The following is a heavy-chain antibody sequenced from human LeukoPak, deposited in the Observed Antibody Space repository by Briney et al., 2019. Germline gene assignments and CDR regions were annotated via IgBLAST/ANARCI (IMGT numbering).Heavy chain of an antibody. CDR2: MNPNSGNT. CDR1: GYTFTGYY. V-gene: IGHV1-8*02. D-gene: IGHD6-13*01. CDR3: ARGQPYGSSWYAPYYYYGMDV. Sequence: GASVKVSCKASGYTFTGYYMHWVRQATGQGLEWMGWMNPNSGNTGYAQKFQGRVTMTRNTSISTAYMELSSLRSEDTAVYYCARGQPYGSSWYAPYYYYGMDVWGQGTTVTVSS. J-gene: IGHJ6*02.